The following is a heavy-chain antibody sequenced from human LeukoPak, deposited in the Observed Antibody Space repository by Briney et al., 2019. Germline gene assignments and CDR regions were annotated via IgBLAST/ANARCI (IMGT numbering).Heavy chain of an antibody. CDR1: GGSINSGDYY. J-gene: IGHJ5*02. CDR2: IYRSGKT. CDR3: ARGVDRGGYQYKGFDP. Sequence: PSQTLSLTCTVYGGSINSGDYYWNWIRQPAGKGLEWIGRIYRSGKTNYNDSLKSRVIISVDTSKNEFSLTMRSVTAADTAKYYCARGVDRGGYQYKGFDPWGQGILVTVSS. V-gene: IGHV4-61*02. D-gene: IGHD3-22*01.